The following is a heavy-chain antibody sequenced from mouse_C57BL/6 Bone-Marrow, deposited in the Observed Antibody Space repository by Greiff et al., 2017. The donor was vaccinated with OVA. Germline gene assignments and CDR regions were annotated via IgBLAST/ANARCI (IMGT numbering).Heavy chain of an antibody. CDR3: ARLGNYDYADAMDY. Sequence: QVQLQQSGAELARPGASVKLSCKASGYTFTSYGISWVKQRTGQGLEWIGEIYPRSGNTYYNEKFKGKATLTADKSSSTAYMELRSLTSEDSAVYFCARLGNYDYADAMDYWGQGTSVTVSS. D-gene: IGHD2-4*01. V-gene: IGHV1-81*01. J-gene: IGHJ4*01. CDR2: IYPRSGNT. CDR1: GYTFTSYG.